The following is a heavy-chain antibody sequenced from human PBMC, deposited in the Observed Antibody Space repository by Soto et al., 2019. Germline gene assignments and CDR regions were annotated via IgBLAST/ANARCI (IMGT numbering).Heavy chain of an antibody. CDR2: IWYDGSNK. CDR1: GFSFSTYG. CDR3: ARGSSSYGMDV. D-gene: IGHD6-6*01. V-gene: IGHV3-33*01. Sequence: GGSLRLSCAASGFSFSTYGLHWVRQAPGTGLEWVAVIWYDGSNKYYADSVKGRFTISRDNSKNTLYLQMDSLRAEDTAVYYCARGSSSYGMDVWGQGTTVTVSS. J-gene: IGHJ6*02.